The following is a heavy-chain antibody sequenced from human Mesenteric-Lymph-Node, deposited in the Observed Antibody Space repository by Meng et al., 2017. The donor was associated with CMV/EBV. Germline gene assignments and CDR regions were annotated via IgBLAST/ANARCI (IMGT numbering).Heavy chain of an antibody. CDR2: ISSSSSTI. V-gene: IGHV3-48*01. D-gene: IGHD3-10*01. Sequence: GESLKISCAASGFTFSSYSMNWVRQAPGKGLEWVSYISSSSSTIYYADSVKGRFTISRDNSKNTLYLQMNSLRAEDTAVYYCARDLYGSGSYSYYYYYGMDVWGQGTTVTVSS. CDR1: GFTFSSYS. CDR3: ARDLYGSGSYSYYYYYGMDV. J-gene: IGHJ6*02.